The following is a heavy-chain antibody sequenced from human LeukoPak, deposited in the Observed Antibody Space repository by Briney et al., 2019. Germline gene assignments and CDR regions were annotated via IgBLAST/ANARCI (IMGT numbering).Heavy chain of an antibody. CDR2: IKQDGSEK. J-gene: IGHJ5*02. CDR3: ARGKSRYCSSTSCSPGYWFDP. D-gene: IGHD2-2*01. V-gene: IGHV3-7*03. CDR1: GFTFSNYW. Sequence: PGGSLRLSCAASGFTFSNYWMSWVRQAPGKGLEWVANIKQDGSEKHYVDAVKGRFTISRDSAKNSLYLQMNSLRVEDTAVYYCARGKSRYCSSTSCSPGYWFDPWGQGTLVTVSS.